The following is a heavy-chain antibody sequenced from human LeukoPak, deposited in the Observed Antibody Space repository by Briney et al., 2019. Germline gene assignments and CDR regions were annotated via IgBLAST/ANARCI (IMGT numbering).Heavy chain of an antibody. V-gene: IGHV3-23*01. CDR1: GFTFSSHG. D-gene: IGHD3-10*01. CDR3: AKEYGSGNPRSYYYCYMDV. J-gene: IGHJ6*03. Sequence: GGSLRLSCAASGFTFSSHGMNWVRQAPGKGLEWVSVISGSGTYTYCADSVKGRFTISRDNSKNTLYLQMNSLRAEDTAVYYCAKEYGSGNPRSYYYCYMDVWGKGTTVTISS. CDR2: ISGSGTYT.